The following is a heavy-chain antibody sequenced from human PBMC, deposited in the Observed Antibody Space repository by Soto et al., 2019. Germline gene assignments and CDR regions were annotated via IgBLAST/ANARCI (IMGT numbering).Heavy chain of an antibody. CDR1: GGSISSGYYY. V-gene: IGHV4-30-4*01. CDR2: IYSSVNT. Sequence: SETLSLTCSVSGGSISSGYYYCSWIRQPPGKGLEWIGNIYSSVNTYYNPSLKSRLIISIDTSKNQFSLKVGSVTAADTAVYYCASPTGTTRRWFHYWGQGTLVTVSS. J-gene: IGHJ4*02. CDR3: ASPTGTTRRWFHY. D-gene: IGHD1-1*01.